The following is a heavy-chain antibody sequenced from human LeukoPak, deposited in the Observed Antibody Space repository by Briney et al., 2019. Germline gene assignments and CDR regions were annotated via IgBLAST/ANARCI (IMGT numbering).Heavy chain of an antibody. CDR1: GFTFSSYS. D-gene: IGHD4-17*01. CDR2: IYSGGST. J-gene: IGHJ6*02. Sequence: GGSLRLSCAASGFTFSSYSMSWVRQAPGKGLEWVSVIYSGGSTYYADSVKGRFTISRDNSKNTLYLQMNSLRVEDTAVYYCARESAVTMADYGMDVWGQGTTVTVSS. CDR3: ARESAVTMADYGMDV. V-gene: IGHV3-66*02.